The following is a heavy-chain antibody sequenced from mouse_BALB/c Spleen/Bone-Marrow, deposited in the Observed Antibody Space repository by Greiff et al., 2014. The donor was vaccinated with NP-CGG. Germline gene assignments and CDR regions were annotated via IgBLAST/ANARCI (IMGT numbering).Heavy chain of an antibody. CDR2: ITGGGTT. J-gene: IGHJ4*01. V-gene: IGHV5-6-5*01. Sequence: EVHLVESGGGLVKPGESLKFSCAASGITVSSYTMSWVRQTPEKRLEWVASITGGGTTYYPDSVKGRFTISRDNARNVLYLQVSSLRSEDTAIYYCARHYGYVDAMDYWGQGTSVTVS. CDR1: GITVSSYT. CDR3: ARHYGYVDAMDY. D-gene: IGHD1-2*01.